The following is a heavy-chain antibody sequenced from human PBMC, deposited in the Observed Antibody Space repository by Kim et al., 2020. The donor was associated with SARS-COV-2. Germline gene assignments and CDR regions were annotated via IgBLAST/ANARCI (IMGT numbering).Heavy chain of an antibody. CDR3: ARHTRDGSGSYYQLFYYYGMDV. D-gene: IGHD3-10*01. CDR2: IYYSGST. Sequence: SETLSLTCTVSGGSISSYYWSWIRQPPGKGLEWIGYIYYSGSTNYNPSLKSRVTISVDTSKNQFSLKLSSVTAADTAVYYCARHTRDGSGSYYQLFYYYGMDVWGQGTAVTVS. CDR1: GGSISSYY. J-gene: IGHJ6*02. V-gene: IGHV4-59*08.